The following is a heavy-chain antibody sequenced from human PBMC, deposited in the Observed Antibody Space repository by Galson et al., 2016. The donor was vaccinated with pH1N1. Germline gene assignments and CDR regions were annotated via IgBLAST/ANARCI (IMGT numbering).Heavy chain of an antibody. CDR1: GYTFTRYG. J-gene: IGHJ4*02. D-gene: IGHD1-26*01. Sequence: SVKVSCKASGYTFTRYGMHWVRQAPGQSLEWMGWISPGSTKTKYSHKFQGRVTVTRDSSATTAYMELSSLTFEDTAVYYCARDLMGGTYAADYWGQGTQGTVS. CDR2: ISPGSTKT. CDR3: ARDLMGGTYAADY. V-gene: IGHV1-3*01.